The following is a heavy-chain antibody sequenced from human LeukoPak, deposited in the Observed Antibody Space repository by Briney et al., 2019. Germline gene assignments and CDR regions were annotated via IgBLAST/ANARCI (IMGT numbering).Heavy chain of an antibody. D-gene: IGHD3-16*01. J-gene: IGHJ6*02. CDR1: GFTFSSYS. CDR2: ISSSSSYI. V-gene: IGHV3-21*01. Sequence: PGGSLRLSCAASGFTFSSYSMNWVRQAPGKGLEWVSSISSSSSYIYYADSVKGRFTISRDDAKNSLYLQMNSLRAEDTAVYYCARDGGWRGMDVWGQGTTVTVSS. CDR3: ARDGGWRGMDV.